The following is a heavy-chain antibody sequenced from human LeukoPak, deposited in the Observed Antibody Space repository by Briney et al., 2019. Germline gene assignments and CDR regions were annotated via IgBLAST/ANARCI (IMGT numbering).Heavy chain of an antibody. J-gene: IGHJ4*02. CDR1: GFTFSSYS. V-gene: IGHV3-21*01. Sequence: PGGSLRLSCAASGFTFSSYSMNWVRQAPGKGLEWVSSISSSGSYIYYADSVKGRFTISRDNAKSSLFLQMNSLRAEDTAVYYCARDLVRGVMEYWGQGTLVTVSS. CDR3: ARDLVRGVMEY. CDR2: ISSSGSYI. D-gene: IGHD3-10*01.